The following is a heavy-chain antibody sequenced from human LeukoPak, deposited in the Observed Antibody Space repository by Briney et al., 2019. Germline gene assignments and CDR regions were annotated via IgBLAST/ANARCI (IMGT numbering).Heavy chain of an antibody. CDR2: IYHSGST. V-gene: IGHV4-4*02. J-gene: IGHJ4*02. CDR1: GGSISSSNW. D-gene: IGHD3-22*01. Sequence: PSETLSLTCAVSGGSISSSNWWSWVRQPPGKGLEWIGEIYHSGSTNYNPSLKSRVTISVDKSKNQFSLKLSSVTAADTAVYYCARVEDYDSSAFDYWGQGTLVTVSS. CDR3: ARVEDYDSSAFDY.